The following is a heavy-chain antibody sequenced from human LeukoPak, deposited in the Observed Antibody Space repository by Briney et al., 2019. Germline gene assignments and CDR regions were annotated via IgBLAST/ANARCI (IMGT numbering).Heavy chain of an antibody. V-gene: IGHV1-46*01. CDR3: ARVGRDPYGDYLGFDY. CDR2: NNPSGGST. J-gene: IGHJ4*02. CDR1: GYTFTSYY. Sequence: GASVKVSCKASGYTFTSYYIHWVRQAPGQGLEWMGINNPSGGSTSFAQKFQGRVTMTRDTSTSTVYMELSSLRSEDTAVYYCARVGRDPYGDYLGFDYWGQGTLVTVSS. D-gene: IGHD4-17*01.